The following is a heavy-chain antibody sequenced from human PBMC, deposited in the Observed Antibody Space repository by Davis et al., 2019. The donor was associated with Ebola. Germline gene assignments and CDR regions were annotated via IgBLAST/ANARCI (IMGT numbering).Heavy chain of an antibody. CDR2: TYYNSKWYN. D-gene: IGHD3/OR15-3a*01. V-gene: IGHV6-1*01. J-gene: IGHJ4*02. CDR3: ARGWLRTGFDY. Sequence: HSQTLSLTCAISGDTVSGNSGAWNWIRQSPSRGLEWLGRTYYNSKWYNDYAVSVKSRITINPDTSKNQFSLHLNSVTPGDTAVYYCARGWLRTGFDYWGQGTLVTVSS. CDR1: GDTVSGNSGA.